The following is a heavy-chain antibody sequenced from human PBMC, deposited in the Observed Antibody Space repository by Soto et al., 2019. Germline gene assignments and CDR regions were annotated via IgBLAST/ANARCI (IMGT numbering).Heavy chain of an antibody. CDR2: INHSGST. D-gene: IGHD4-4*01. J-gene: IGHJ4*02. CDR1: VVSFSGYY. CDR3: ASFHDYTNNRIDY. Sequence: PSETLSLTCAFYVVSFSGYYWSCIRHPPGKGLEWIGEINHSGSTNYNPSLKSRVTISVDTSKNQFSLKLSSVTAADTAVYYCASFHDYTNNRIDYWGQGTLVSVSS. V-gene: IGHV4-34*01.